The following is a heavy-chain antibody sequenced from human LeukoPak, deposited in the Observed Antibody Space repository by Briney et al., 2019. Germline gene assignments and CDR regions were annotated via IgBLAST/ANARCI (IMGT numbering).Heavy chain of an antibody. CDR3: AYEGSSASRGAFDI. CDR1: GFTFSSYS. CDR2: ISSSSSYI. D-gene: IGHD2-2*01. J-gene: IGHJ3*02. V-gene: IGHV3-21*01. Sequence: GGSLRLSCAASGFTFSSYSMNWVRQAPGKGLEWVSSISSSSSYIYYADSVKGRFIISRDNAKNSLYLQMNSLRAEDTAVYYCAYEGSSASRGAFDIWGQGTMVTVSS.